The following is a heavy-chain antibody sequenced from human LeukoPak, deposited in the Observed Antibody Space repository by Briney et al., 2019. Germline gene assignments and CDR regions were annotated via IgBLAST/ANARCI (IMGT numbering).Heavy chain of an antibody. CDR1: GGSIGSSIYY. D-gene: IGHD2-21*02. CDR2: IHYSGST. V-gene: IGHV4-39*01. CDR3: ARGGRPLLGNWFDP. Sequence: SETPSLTCTVSGGSIGSSIYYWGWIRQPPGKGLEWIGSIHYSGSTYYNPSLKSRVTISVDTSKNQFSLKLSSVTAADTAVYYCARGGRPLLGNWFDPWGRGTLVTVSS. J-gene: IGHJ5*02.